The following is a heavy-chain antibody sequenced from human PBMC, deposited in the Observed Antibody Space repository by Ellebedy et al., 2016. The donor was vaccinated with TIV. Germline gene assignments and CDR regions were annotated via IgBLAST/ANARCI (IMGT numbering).Heavy chain of an antibody. CDR3: ARHYGDYGKDH. CDR2: IWYDGSNK. J-gene: IGHJ4*02. D-gene: IGHD4-17*01. CDR1: GFTFSSYG. V-gene: IGHV3-33*01. Sequence: GGSLRLXCAASGFTFSSYGMHWVRQAPGKGLEWVAVIWYDGSNKYYADSVKGRFTNSRDNSKNTLYLQMNSLRAEDTAVYYCARHYGDYGKDHWGQGTLVTVSS.